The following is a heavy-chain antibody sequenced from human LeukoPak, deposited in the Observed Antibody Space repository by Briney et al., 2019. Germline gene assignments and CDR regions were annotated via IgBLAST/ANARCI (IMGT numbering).Heavy chain of an antibody. Sequence: GKSLRLSCAASGFTFSSYWMHWVRQAPGKGLVWVSGINSDGSSTSYADSVKGRFTISRDNAKNTLYLQMNSLRAEDTAVYYCATVDGYAQRDWGQGTLVTVSS. J-gene: IGHJ4*02. V-gene: IGHV3-74*01. D-gene: IGHD5-24*01. CDR2: INSDGSST. CDR1: GFTFSSYW. CDR3: ATVDGYAQRD.